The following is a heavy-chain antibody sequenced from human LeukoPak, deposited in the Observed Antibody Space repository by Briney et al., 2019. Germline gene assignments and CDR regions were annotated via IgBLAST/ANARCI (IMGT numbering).Heavy chain of an antibody. CDR2: IYGGST. V-gene: IGHV4-39*07. Sequence: PSETLSLTCTVSGGSISRNSDYWGWIRQPPGKGLEWMGSIYGGSTQYNPSLKSRVTISVDTSKNQFSLKLSSVTVADTGVYYCARDTQIFSAIKKFHYYGMDVWGQGTTVTVSS. J-gene: IGHJ6*02. CDR3: ARDTQIFSAIKKFHYYGMDV. CDR1: GGSISRNSDY.